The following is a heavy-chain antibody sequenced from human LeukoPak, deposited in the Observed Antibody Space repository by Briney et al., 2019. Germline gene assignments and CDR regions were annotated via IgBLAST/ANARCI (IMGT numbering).Heavy chain of an antibody. CDR2: IYASGST. CDR3: ARDDSVYNWFDP. V-gene: IGHV4-4*07. J-gene: IGHJ5*02. Sequence: SETLSLTCTVSGGSISSYYWSWIRQPAGKGLEWIGRIYASGSTNYNPSLKSRVTMSVDTSKNQFSLKLSSVTAADMAVYYCARDDSVYNWFDPWGQGTLVTVSS. CDR1: GGSISSYY. D-gene: IGHD5-18*01.